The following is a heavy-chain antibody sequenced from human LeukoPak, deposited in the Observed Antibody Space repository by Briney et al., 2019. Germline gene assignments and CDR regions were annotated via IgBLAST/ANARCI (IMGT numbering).Heavy chain of an antibody. J-gene: IGHJ2*01. CDR3: ARLKLGAYFDL. D-gene: IGHD3-16*01. CDR1: GGSTSSDY. Sequence: SETLSLTCTVSGGSTSSDYWSWIRQSPGKGLEWVGYVYNSGDTGKNPSLKSRVTILLDTSKNQRSLKLTSVGAADTAVYYCARLKLGAYFDLWGRGTLVTVSS. CDR2: VYNSGDT. V-gene: IGHV4-59*08.